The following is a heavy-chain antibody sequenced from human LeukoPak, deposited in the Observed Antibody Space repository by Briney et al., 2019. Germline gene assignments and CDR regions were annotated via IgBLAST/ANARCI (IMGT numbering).Heavy chain of an antibody. D-gene: IGHD3-22*01. Sequence: GGSLRPSFSASGFTFTDYYMSWIRHAPGKGLGWVSYISSSGSTIYYADSVKGRFTISRDNAKNSLYLQMNSLRAEDTAVYYCARITMILRDAFDIWGQGTMVTVSS. CDR2: ISSSGSTI. CDR3: ARITMILRDAFDI. CDR1: GFTFTDYY. V-gene: IGHV3-11*04. J-gene: IGHJ3*02.